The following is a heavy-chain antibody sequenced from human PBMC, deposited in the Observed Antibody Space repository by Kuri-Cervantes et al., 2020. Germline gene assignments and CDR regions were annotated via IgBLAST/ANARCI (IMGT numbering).Heavy chain of an antibody. V-gene: IGHV4-39*07. D-gene: IGHD3-10*02. CDR1: GGSISSSSYY. CDR3: ASLFGELLYGWFDP. Sequence: SETLSLTCTVSGGSISSSSYYWGWIRQPPGKGLEWIGSIYYSGSTYYNPSFKSRVTISVDTPKNQFSLKLSSVTAADTAVYYCASLFGELLYGWFDPWGQGTLVTVSS. CDR2: IYYSGST. J-gene: IGHJ5*02.